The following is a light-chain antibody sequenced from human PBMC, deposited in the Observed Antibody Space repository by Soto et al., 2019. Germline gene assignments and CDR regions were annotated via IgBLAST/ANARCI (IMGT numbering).Light chain of an antibody. CDR2: GAS. CDR3: QQYNNWPQT. V-gene: IGKV3-11*01. Sequence: IVLTQSPGTLSLSPGERATLSCRASPNIGTYLAWYQHKPGQAPSVLIFGASTRANGVPDRFSGSGSGTDFTLTISRLDPADFAVYYCQQYNNWPQTFGQGTKVDIK. J-gene: IGKJ1*01. CDR1: PNIGTY.